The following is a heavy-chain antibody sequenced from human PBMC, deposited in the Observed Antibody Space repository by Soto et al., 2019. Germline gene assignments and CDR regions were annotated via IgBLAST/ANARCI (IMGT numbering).Heavy chain of an antibody. CDR3: AKLAVAYDAFDI. V-gene: IGHV1-69*13. Sequence: SVKVSCKASGGTFSSYAISWVRQAPGQGLEWMGGIIPIFGTANYAQKFQGRVTITADESKNTLYLQMNSLRAEDTAVYYCAKLAVAYDAFDIWGQGTMVTVSS. J-gene: IGHJ3*02. D-gene: IGHD6-19*01. CDR2: IIPIFGTA. CDR1: GGTFSSYA.